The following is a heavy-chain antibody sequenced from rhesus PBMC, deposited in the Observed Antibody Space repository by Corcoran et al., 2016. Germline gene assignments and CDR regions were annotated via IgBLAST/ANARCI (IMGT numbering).Heavy chain of an antibody. CDR2: IYLSSGDS. Sequence: QVQLQESGPGLVKPSETLSLTCAVSGGSISDDFYWSGIRQPPGKGLEWIGYIYLSSGDSDYNPSLKNRVTISVDTSKTQFSLNLRSVTAADTAVYYCTRSRGYWYFDLWGPGTPIIISS. J-gene: IGHJ2*01. CDR1: GGSISDDFY. D-gene: IGHD5-42*01. V-gene: IGHV4-106*01. CDR3: TRSRGYWYFDL.